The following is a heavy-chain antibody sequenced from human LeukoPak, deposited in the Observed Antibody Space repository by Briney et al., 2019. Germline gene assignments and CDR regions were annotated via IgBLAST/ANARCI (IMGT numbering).Heavy chain of an antibody. J-gene: IGHJ6*02. V-gene: IGHV3-48*01. CDR1: GFTFSSYS. Sequence: TGGSLRLSCAASGFTFSSYSMNWVRQAPGKGLEWVSYISSSSSTIYYADSAKGRFTISRDNAKNSLYLQMNSLRAEDTAVYYCARDGGYCSGGSCYYYYGMDVWGQGTTVTVSS. CDR3: ARDGGYCSGGSCYYYYGMDV. D-gene: IGHD2-15*01. CDR2: ISSSSSTI.